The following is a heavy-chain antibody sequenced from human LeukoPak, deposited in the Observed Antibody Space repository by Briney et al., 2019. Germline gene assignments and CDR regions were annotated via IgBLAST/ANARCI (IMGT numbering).Heavy chain of an antibody. CDR3: AREGRSIVVVPAARRTNYYYMDV. CDR2: INHSGST. J-gene: IGHJ6*03. Sequence: SETLSLTCGIYGGSFSGYYWSWIRQPPGKGLEWIGEINHSGSTNYNPSLKSRVTISVDTSKNQFSLKLSSVTAADTAVYYCAREGRSIVVVPAARRTNYYYMDVWGKGTTVTVSS. CDR1: GGSFSGYY. V-gene: IGHV4-34*01. D-gene: IGHD2-2*01.